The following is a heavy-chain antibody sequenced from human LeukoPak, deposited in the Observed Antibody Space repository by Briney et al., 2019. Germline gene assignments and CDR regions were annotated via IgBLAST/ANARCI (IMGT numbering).Heavy chain of an antibody. CDR2: IYYSGST. J-gene: IGHJ5*02. V-gene: IGHV4-59*08. Sequence: SETLSLTCTVSVGAISIYYSGCIRHPPGKGLEWIVYIYYSGSTNYNLSLKSRVTISVDTSKNQFSLKLSSATAAGTALFYCVRRGSSWYDLSAKSFDLWGQGTLVTVSS. D-gene: IGHD6-13*01. CDR1: VGAISIYY. CDR3: VRRGSSWYDLSAKSFDL.